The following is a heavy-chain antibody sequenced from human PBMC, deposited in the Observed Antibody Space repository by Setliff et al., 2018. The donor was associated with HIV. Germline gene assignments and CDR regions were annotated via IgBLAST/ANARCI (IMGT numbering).Heavy chain of an antibody. D-gene: IGHD3-22*01. V-gene: IGHV3-21*04. CDR1: GFTFSTYR. J-gene: IGHJ4*02. CDR3: ARDYYDSSGSFDY. Sequence: GGSLRLSCAASGFTFSTYRMNWVRQAPGKGLEWVSAISSSSSYIYYADSLKGRFTISRDNAKNSLYLQMNSLRAEDTAVYCCARDYYDSSGSFDYWGQGTLVTVSS. CDR2: ISSSSSYI.